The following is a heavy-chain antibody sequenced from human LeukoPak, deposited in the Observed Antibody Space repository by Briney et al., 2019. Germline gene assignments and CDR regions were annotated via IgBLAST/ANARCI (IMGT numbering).Heavy chain of an antibody. V-gene: IGHV1-69*04. CDR2: IIPILGIA. D-gene: IGHD6-13*01. Sequence: SVKVSCKASGGTFSSYAISWVRQAPGQGLEWVGRIIPILGIANYAQKFQGRVTITADKSTSTAYMELSSLRSEDTAVYYCARDLTIAAAGTGGDYWGQGTLVTVSS. J-gene: IGHJ4*02. CDR3: ARDLTIAAAGTGGDY. CDR1: GGTFSSYA.